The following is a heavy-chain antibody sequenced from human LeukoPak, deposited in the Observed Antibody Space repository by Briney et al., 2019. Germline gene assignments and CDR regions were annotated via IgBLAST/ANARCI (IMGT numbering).Heavy chain of an antibody. J-gene: IGHJ5*02. CDR2: INWNGDFT. CDR3: ARGITIFGVVTALKANNWFDP. V-gene: IGHV3-20*04. CDR1: GFTFDDYG. Sequence: GGSLRLSCAASGFTFDDYGMSWVRQAPGKGLEWVSGINWNGDFTSYVDSVKGRFTISRDNAKNTLYLQMNSLRAEDTAVYYCARGITIFGVVTALKANNWFDPWGQGTLVTVSS. D-gene: IGHD3-3*01.